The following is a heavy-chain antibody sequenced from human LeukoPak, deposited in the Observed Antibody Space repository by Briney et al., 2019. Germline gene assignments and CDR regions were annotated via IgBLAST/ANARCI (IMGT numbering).Heavy chain of an antibody. D-gene: IGHD6-13*01. CDR2: IYSRGDT. CDR1: EFIVSINY. J-gene: IGHJ4*02. V-gene: IGHV3-53*01. CDR3: AKDAAAAGSAYYFEY. Sequence: GGSLRLSCAVSEFIVSINYMTWVRQAPGKGLEWVSLIYSRGDTKYADSVKGRFTISRDNSKNTLYLQMNSLRADDTAIYYCAKDAAAAGSAYYFEYWGQGTLVTVSS.